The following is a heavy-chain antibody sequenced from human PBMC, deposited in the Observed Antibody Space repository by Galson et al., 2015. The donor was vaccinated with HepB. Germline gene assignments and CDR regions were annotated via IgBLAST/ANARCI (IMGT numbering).Heavy chain of an antibody. CDR3: ARNIVVVVAATHYYGMDV. Sequence: SVKVSCKASGGTFSSYAISWVRQAPGQGLEWMGGIIPIFGIANYAQKFQGRVTITADESTSTAYMELSSLRSEDTAVYYCARNIVVVVAATHYYGMDVWGQGTTVTVSS. CDR2: IIPIFGIA. D-gene: IGHD2-15*01. J-gene: IGHJ6*02. CDR1: GGTFSSYA. V-gene: IGHV1-69*13.